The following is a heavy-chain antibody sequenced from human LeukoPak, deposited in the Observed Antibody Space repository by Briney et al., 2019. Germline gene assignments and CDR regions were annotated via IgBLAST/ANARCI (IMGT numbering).Heavy chain of an antibody. V-gene: IGHV1-18*01. J-gene: IGHJ5*02. CDR1: GYTFTNWG. CDR3: ATLRGYYTTNNWFDP. CDR2: ISPHDGRK. D-gene: IGHD2-8*01. Sequence: ASVKVSCKASGYTFTNWGLTWVRQAPGQGLEWMGWISPHDGRKKNVENFEGRLTMTADVSTNTAYLELRNLRSDDTATYYCATLRGYYTTNNWFDPWGQGTLVTVSS.